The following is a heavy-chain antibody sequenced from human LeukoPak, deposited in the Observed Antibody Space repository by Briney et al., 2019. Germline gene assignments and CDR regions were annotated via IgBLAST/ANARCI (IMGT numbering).Heavy chain of an antibody. Sequence: SETLSLTCAVYGGSFSGYYWSWIRQPPGKGLEWIGEINHSGSTNYNPSLKSRVTISVDTSKNQFSLKLSSVTAADTAVYYCARLVPAAIAVYYYYGMDVWGQGTTVTVSS. CDR3: ARLVPAAIAVYYYYGMDV. D-gene: IGHD2-2*02. CDR1: GGSFSGYY. CDR2: INHSGST. V-gene: IGHV4-34*01. J-gene: IGHJ6*02.